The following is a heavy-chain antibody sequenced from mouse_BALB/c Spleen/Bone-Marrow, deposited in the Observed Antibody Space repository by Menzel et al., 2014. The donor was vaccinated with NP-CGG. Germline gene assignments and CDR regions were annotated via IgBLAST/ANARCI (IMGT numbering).Heavy chain of an antibody. J-gene: IGHJ1*01. CDR3: TRSGTSWLRRSWYFDV. D-gene: IGHD2-2*01. CDR1: GYTFTSYY. Sequence: VKLMESGAELVKPGASVKLSCKASGYTFTSYYMYWVKQRPGQGLEWIGEINPSNGGTNFIEKFKSKATLTVDKSSSTAYMQLSSLTSEDSAVYYCTRSGTSWLRRSWYFDVWGAGTTVTVSS. V-gene: IGHV1S81*02. CDR2: INPSNGGT.